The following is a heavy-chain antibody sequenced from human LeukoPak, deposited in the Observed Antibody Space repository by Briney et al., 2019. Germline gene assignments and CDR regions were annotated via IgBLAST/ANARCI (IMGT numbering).Heavy chain of an antibody. Sequence: SGALSLTCAVSGDSISSNYWWSWVRQSPGKGLEWIGEILQSGSTNYNPSLRSRVTISIDKSKNQFSLNLSSVTAADTAVYYCARESWSYASKFHYWGQGTLVTVSS. D-gene: IGHD3-16*01. J-gene: IGHJ4*02. V-gene: IGHV4-4*02. CDR1: GDSISSNYW. CDR3: ARESWSYASKFHY. CDR2: ILQSGST.